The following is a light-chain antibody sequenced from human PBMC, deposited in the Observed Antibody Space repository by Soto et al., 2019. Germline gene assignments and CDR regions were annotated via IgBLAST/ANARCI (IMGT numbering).Light chain of an antibody. Sequence: ETVMTQSPATLSLSPGERATLSCRASQSVSAYLAWYQQKPGQAPRLLIYGASTRATGIPARFSGSGSGTEFTLTISSLQSDDFATYYCQHYNSYSEAFGQGTKVDI. CDR3: QHYNSYSEA. V-gene: IGKV3-15*01. CDR2: GAS. J-gene: IGKJ1*01. CDR1: QSVSAY.